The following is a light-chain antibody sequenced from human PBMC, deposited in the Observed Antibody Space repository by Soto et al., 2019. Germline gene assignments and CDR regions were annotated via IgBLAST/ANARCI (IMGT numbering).Light chain of an antibody. V-gene: IGKV1-39*01. J-gene: IGKJ4*01. Sequence: DIQMTQSPSSLSASVGDRVTITCRASQTMHNYLNWYQWKPGKAPKLLIYTTSTLQSGVPSRFSGSGSGTDFTLTISSLQPEDCAIYYCQQHYNTPLTFGGGTKVEIK. CDR1: QTMHNY. CDR2: TTS. CDR3: QQHYNTPLT.